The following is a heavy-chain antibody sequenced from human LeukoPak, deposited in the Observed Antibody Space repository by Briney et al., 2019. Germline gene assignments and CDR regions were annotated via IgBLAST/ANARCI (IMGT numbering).Heavy chain of an antibody. CDR2: IAVGGGTT. D-gene: IGHD5-24*01. J-gene: IGHJ2*01. CDR3: AKTIPYWYFDL. CDR1: GFTFSSSE. V-gene: IGHV3-23*01. Sequence: PGGSLTLSCAASGFTFSSSELSWVRQAPGKDLEGVSAIAVGGGTTYADTVVGRFIISRDKSKNTLYLQMSSLRAEDTAIYYCAKTIPYWYFDLWGRGTLVTVSS.